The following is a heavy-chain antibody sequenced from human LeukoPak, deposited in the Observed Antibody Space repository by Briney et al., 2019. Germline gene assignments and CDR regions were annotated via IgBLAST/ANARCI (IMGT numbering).Heavy chain of an antibody. J-gene: IGHJ5*02. D-gene: IGHD6-19*01. CDR3: ARDPTPLGSGDWFDP. CDR1: GFTFSSYW. Sequence: GGSLRLSCAASGFTFSSYWMSWVRQAPGKGLEWVANIKQDGSEKYYVDSVKGRFTISRDNAKNSLYLQMNSLRAEDTAVYYCARDPTPLGSGDWFDPWGQGTLVTVSS. V-gene: IGHV3-7*01. CDR2: IKQDGSEK.